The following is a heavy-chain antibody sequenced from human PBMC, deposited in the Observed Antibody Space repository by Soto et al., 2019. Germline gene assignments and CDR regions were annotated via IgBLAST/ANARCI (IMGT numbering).Heavy chain of an antibody. J-gene: IGHJ6*02. CDR3: ARGVHTVTKPSGGYYYYGMDV. V-gene: IGHV3-33*01. Sequence: GGSLRLSCAASGFTFSSYGMHWVRQAPGKGLEWVAVIWYDGSNKYYADSVKGRFTISRDNSKNTLYLQMNSLRAEDTAVYYCARGVHTVTKPSGGYYYYGMDVWGQGTTVTVSS. CDR1: GFTFSSYG. CDR2: IWYDGSNK. D-gene: IGHD4-17*01.